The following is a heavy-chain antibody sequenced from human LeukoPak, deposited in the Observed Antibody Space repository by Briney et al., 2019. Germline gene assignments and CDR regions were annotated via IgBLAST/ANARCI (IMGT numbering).Heavy chain of an antibody. Sequence: PGGSLRLSCAASGFTFSSYSMNWVRQAPGKGLEWVSSISGTSTSIYYADSVKGRFTISRDNAKNSLYLQMNSLRAEDTAVYYCAREAFYDSNRESWFDPWGQGTLVTVSS. D-gene: IGHD3-22*01. J-gene: IGHJ5*02. CDR2: ISGTSTSI. V-gene: IGHV3-21*01. CDR1: GFTFSSYS. CDR3: AREAFYDSNRESWFDP.